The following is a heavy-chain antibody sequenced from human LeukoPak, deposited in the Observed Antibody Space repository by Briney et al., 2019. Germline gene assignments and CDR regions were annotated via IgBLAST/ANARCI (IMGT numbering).Heavy chain of an antibody. CDR3: ARDSGRYYIDY. V-gene: IGHV3-7*04. Sequence: PGGSLRLSCAASGFTFSSYWMTWVRQAPGKGLEWVANMKQDGSQKYSVDFVEGRFTMSRDNAKNLLFLQVNSLRAEDTAVYYCARDSGRYYIDYWGQGTLVTVSS. D-gene: IGHD1-26*01. CDR1: GFTFSSYW. CDR2: MKQDGSQK. J-gene: IGHJ4*02.